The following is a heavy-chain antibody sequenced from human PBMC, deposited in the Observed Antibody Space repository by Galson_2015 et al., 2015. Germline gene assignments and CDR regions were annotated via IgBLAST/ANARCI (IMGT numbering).Heavy chain of an antibody. J-gene: IGHJ6*02. Sequence: SVKVSCKASGGTFSSYAISWVRQAPGQGLEWMGGIIPIFGTANYAQKFQGRVTITADESTSTAYMELSSLRSEDTAVYYCARDRQLGRYYYGMDVWGQGTTVTVSS. D-gene: IGHD6-6*01. CDR2: IIPIFGTA. CDR3: ARDRQLGRYYYGMDV. V-gene: IGHV1-69*13. CDR1: GGTFSSYA.